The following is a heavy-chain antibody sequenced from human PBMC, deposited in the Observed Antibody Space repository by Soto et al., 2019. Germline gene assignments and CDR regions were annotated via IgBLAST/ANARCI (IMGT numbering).Heavy chain of an antibody. D-gene: IGHD3-22*01. J-gene: IGHJ3*02. CDR1: GFTFSSYS. CDR3: ARTTYYYDSSGYYVDAFDI. V-gene: IGHV3-21*01. CDR2: ISSSSSYI. Sequence: EVQLVESGGGLVKPGGSLRLSCAASGFTFSSYSMNWVRQAPGKGLEWVSSISSSSSYIYYADSVKGRFTISRDNAKNSLYLQMNSLRAEDTAVYYCARTTYYYDSSGYYVDAFDIWGQGTMVTVSS.